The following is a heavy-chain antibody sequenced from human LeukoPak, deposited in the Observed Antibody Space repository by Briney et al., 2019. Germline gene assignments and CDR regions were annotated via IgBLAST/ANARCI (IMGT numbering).Heavy chain of an antibody. CDR3: ARAGGSGWFDH. D-gene: IGHD3-10*01. J-gene: IGHJ5*02. CDR1: GFTFRNYW. V-gene: IGHV3-74*01. CDR2: INIDGST. Sequence: PGGSLRVSCAASGFTFRNYWMHWVRQAPGKGRVWVSRINIDGSTRYADSVEVRFTISRDNAKNTLYLQMNSLRAEDTAVYYCARAGGSGWFDHCGQGTLVTVSS.